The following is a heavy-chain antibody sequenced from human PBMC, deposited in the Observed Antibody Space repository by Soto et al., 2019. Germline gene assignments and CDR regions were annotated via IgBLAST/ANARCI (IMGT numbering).Heavy chain of an antibody. CDR2: IYYSGST. D-gene: IGHD6-6*01. J-gene: IGHJ5*02. CDR3: ARAIAARQGWFDP. V-gene: IGHV4-30-4*01. Sequence: PSETLSLTCTVSGGSISSGDYYWSWIRQPPGKGLEWIGYIYYSGSTYYNPSLKSRVTISVDTSKNQFSLKLSSVTAADTVVYYCARAIAARQGWFDPWGQGTLVTVSS. CDR1: GGSISSGDYY.